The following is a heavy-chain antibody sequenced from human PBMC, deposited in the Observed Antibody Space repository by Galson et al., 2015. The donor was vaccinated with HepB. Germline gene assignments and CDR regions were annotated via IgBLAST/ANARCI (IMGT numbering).Heavy chain of an antibody. V-gene: IGHV3-33*01. J-gene: IGHJ4*02. CDR1: GFTFSSYG. CDR2: IWYDGSNK. D-gene: IGHD6-13*01. CDR3: ARQDREAAAGTH. Sequence: SLRLSCAASGFTFSSYGMHWVRQAPGKGLEWVAVIWYDGSNKYYADSVKGRFTISRDNSKNTLYLQMNSLRAEDTAVYYCARQDREAAAGTHWGQGTLVTVSS.